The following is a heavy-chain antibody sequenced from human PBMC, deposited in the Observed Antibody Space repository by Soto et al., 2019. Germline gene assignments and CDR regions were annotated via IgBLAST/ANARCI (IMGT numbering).Heavy chain of an antibody. CDR3: ARAPYFGSGTYYYYALDV. CDR2: ISSSAGTI. Sequence: QVQLVESGGGLVKPGGSLRLSCAASGLTFSDHYMTWIRQAPGKGLEWMSYISSSAGTIYYADSVKGRFTISRDNAKNSLYPKMTNLSAEDTAVYYCARAPYFGSGTYYYYALDVWGQGTTVTVSS. V-gene: IGHV3-11*01. CDR1: GLTFSDHY. D-gene: IGHD3-10*01. J-gene: IGHJ6*02.